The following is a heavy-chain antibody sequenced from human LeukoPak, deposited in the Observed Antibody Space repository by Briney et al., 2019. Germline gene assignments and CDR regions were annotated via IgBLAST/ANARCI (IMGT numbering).Heavy chain of an antibody. V-gene: IGHV1-2*02. CDR3: ARAGDYDFWSGYYTPVHYGMDV. Sequence: ASVKVSCKASGYTFTGYYMHWVRQAPGQGLEWMGWINPNSGGTNYAQKLQGRVTMTTDTSTSTAYMELRSLRSDDTAVYYCARAGDYDFWSGYYTPVHYGMDVWGQGTTVTVSS. CDR2: INPNSGGT. CDR1: GYTFTGYY. D-gene: IGHD3-3*01. J-gene: IGHJ6*02.